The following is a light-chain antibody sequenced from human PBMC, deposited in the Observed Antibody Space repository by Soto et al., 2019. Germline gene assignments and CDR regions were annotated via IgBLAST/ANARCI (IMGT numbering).Light chain of an antibody. CDR3: QQYNNWPRT. Sequence: EIVLTQSPATLSLSPGERATLSCRASQSVSRHLAWYQQKPGQAPRLLIYDASTRATGIPARFSGSGSGTEFTLTISSLQSEDFAVYYCQQYNNWPRTFGQGTKVDIK. CDR2: DAS. CDR1: QSVSRH. J-gene: IGKJ1*01. V-gene: IGKV3D-15*01.